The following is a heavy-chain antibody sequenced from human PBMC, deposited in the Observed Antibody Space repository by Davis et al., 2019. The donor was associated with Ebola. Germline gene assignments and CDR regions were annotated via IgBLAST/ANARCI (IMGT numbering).Heavy chain of an antibody. CDR1: GFSFTTYA. Sequence: GESLKISCAASGFSFTTYAMSWVRQAPGKGLEWVSSISGSGDSTYYADSVKGRFTISRDNSKNTLYLQMNSLRAEDTAVYYCARGDSSSVFYYYYYMDVWGKGTTVTVSS. D-gene: IGHD6-6*01. CDR2: ISGSGDST. CDR3: ARGDSSSVFYYYYYMDV. J-gene: IGHJ6*03. V-gene: IGHV3-23*01.